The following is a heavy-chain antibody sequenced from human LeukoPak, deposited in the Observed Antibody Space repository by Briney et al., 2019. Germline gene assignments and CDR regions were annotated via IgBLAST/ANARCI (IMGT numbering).Heavy chain of an antibody. CDR3: AKDRVSGYSYGYCFDY. D-gene: IGHD5-18*01. CDR1: GFTVNSNY. V-gene: IGHV3-53*01. J-gene: IGHJ4*02. CDR2: IYSSGST. Sequence: GGSLRLSCAASGFTVNSNYMSWVRQAPGKGLEWVSFIYSSGSTYYADSVKGQFTISRDNSKNTLYLQMNSLRAEDTAVYYCAKDRVSGYSYGYCFDYWGQGTLVTVSS.